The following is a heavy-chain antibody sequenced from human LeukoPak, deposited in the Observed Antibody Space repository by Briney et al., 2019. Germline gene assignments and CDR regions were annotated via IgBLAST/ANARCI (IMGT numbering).Heavy chain of an antibody. Sequence: GGSLRLSCVASGFTYSTYAMRWVRQAPGKGLEWVSVIYSGGSTYYADPVKGRFTISRDNSKNTLYLQMNSLRAEDTAVYYCARDISSGYYDAFDIWGQGTMVTVSS. J-gene: IGHJ3*02. CDR3: ARDISSGYYDAFDI. CDR2: IYSGGST. CDR1: GFTYSTYA. D-gene: IGHD3-22*01. V-gene: IGHV3-66*01.